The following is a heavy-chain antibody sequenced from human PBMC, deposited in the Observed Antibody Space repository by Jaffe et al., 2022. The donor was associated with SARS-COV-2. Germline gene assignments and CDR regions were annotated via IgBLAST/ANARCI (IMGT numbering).Heavy chain of an antibody. CDR1: GFTFSDYY. V-gene: IGHV3-11*01. CDR3: ARLARIEYYDYVWGSYRYTYYFDY. Sequence: QVQLVESGGGLVKPGGSLRLSCAASGFTFSDYYMSWIRQAPGKGLEWVSYISSSGSTIYYADSVKGRFTISRDNAKNSLYLQMNSLRAEDTAVYYCARLARIEYYDYVWGSYRYTYYFDYWGQGTLVTVSS. J-gene: IGHJ4*02. D-gene: IGHD3-16*02. CDR2: ISSSGSTI.